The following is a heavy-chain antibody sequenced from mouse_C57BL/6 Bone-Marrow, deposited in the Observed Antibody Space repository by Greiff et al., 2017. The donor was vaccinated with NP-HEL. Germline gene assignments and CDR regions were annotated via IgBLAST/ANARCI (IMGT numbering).Heavy chain of an antibody. CDR2: IYPGSGST. CDR1: GYTFTSYW. CDR3: ARADGYYENFDY. Sequence: QVQLQQSGAELVKPGASVKMSCKASGYTFTSYWITWVKQRPGQGLEWIGDIYPGSGSTNYNEKFKSKATLTVDTSSSTAYMQLSSLTSEDSAVYYCARADGYYENFDYWGQGTTLTVSS. V-gene: IGHV1-55*01. D-gene: IGHD2-3*01. J-gene: IGHJ2*01.